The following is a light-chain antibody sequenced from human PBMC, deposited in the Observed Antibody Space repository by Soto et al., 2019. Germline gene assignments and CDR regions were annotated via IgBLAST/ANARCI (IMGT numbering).Light chain of an antibody. V-gene: IGLV2-23*01. CDR3: STFGGTGV. CDR1: SSDVGGYDV. Sequence: QSALTQPASVSGSPGQSITVSCTGTSSDVGGYDVVSWYQQHPGEAPRLVIYEDSERPSGISSRFSGSKSGNTASLTISGLQAEDEADYYCSTFGGTGVFGTGTKLTVL. J-gene: IGLJ1*01. CDR2: EDS.